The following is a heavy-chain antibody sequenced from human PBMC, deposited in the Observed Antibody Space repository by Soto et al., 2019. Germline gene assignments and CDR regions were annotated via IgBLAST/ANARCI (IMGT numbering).Heavy chain of an antibody. CDR3: ARDIVEVAGTSLPAQLGRNYYYYGMDV. J-gene: IGHJ6*02. CDR2: ISAYNGNT. CDR1: GYTFTSYG. V-gene: IGHV1-18*01. Sequence: ASVKVSFKASGYTFTSYGISWVRQAPGQGLEWMGWISAYNGNTNYAQKLQGRVTMTTDTSTSTAYMELRSLRSDDTAVYYCARDIVEVAGTSLPAQLGRNYYYYGMDVWGQGTTVTVSS. D-gene: IGHD6-19*01.